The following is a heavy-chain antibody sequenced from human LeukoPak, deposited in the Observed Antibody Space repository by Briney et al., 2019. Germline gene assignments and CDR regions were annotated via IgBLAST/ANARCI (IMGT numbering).Heavy chain of an antibody. D-gene: IGHD2-2*01. J-gene: IGHJ4*02. V-gene: IGHV3-21*01. Sequence: GGSLRLSCAASGFTFSSYSMNWVRQAPGKGLEWVSCISRSSSYIYYADSVKGRFTISRDNAKNSLYLQMNSLRAEDTAVYYCATRLGYCSSTSCSTARFDYWGQGTMVTVSS. CDR1: GFTFSSYS. CDR3: ATRLGYCSSTSCSTARFDY. CDR2: ISRSSSYI.